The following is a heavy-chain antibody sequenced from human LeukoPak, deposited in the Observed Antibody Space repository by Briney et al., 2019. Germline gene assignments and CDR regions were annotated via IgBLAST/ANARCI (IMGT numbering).Heavy chain of an antibody. CDR1: GYNFISYG. Sequence: ASVKVSCKASGYNFISYGISWVRQAPGQGLEWMGWISVYNGNTNYAQKVQGRVTMTTDTSTSTAYMELSRLRSDDTAVYYCARDRTGPRGPHYGMDVWGQGTTVTVSS. CDR3: ARDRTGPRGPHYGMDV. J-gene: IGHJ6*02. CDR2: ISVYNGNT. D-gene: IGHD3/OR15-3a*01. V-gene: IGHV1-18*01.